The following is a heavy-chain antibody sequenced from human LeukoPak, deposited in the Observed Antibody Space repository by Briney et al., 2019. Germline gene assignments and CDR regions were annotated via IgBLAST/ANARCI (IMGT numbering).Heavy chain of an antibody. CDR1: GGSISSSSYY. CDR2: IYYSGST. V-gene: IGHV4-39*07. CDR3: ARGIGSSGWVV. J-gene: IGHJ4*02. D-gene: IGHD6-19*01. Sequence: SETLSLTCTVSGGSISSSSYYWGWIRQPPGKGLEWIGTIYYSGSTNYNPSLKSRATVSVDTSKNQFSLNPTSVTAADTAVYYCARGIGSSGWVVGGQGTLVTVSS.